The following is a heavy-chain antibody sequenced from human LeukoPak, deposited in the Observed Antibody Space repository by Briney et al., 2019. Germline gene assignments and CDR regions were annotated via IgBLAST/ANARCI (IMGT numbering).Heavy chain of an antibody. V-gene: IGHV4-59*01. CDR1: GGSISSYY. CDR2: IYYSGST. J-gene: IGHJ5*02. D-gene: IGHD6-19*01. CDR3: ARDRAYDSGWYVGFDP. Sequence: SETLSLTCTVSGGSISSYYWSWIRQPPGKGLEWIGYIYYSGSTNYNPSLKSRVTISVDTSKNQFSLKLSSVTAADTAVYYCARDRAYDSGWYVGFDPWGQGTLVTVSS.